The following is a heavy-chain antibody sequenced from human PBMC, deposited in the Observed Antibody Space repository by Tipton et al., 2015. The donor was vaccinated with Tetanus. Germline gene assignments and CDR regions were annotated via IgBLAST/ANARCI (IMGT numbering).Heavy chain of an antibody. Sequence: LRLSCTVSGGSISSYYWSWIRQPPGKGLEWIGYIYYSGSTNYNPSLKSRVTISVDTSKNQFSLKLSSVTAADTAVYYCARSPPDYYFDYWGQGTLVTVSS. CDR1: GGSISSYY. J-gene: IGHJ4*02. CDR3: ARSPPDYYFDY. D-gene: IGHD1-14*01. V-gene: IGHV4-59*08. CDR2: IYYSGST.